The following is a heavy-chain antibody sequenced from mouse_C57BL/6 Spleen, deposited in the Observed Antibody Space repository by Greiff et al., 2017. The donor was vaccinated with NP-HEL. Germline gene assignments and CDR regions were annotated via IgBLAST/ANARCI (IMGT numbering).Heavy chain of an antibody. D-gene: IGHD1-1*01. CDR3: ARGGSSRYYAMDY. J-gene: IGHJ4*01. V-gene: IGHV1-55*01. Sequence: VQLQQPGAELVKPGASVKMSCKASGYTFTSYWITWVKQRPGQGLVWIGDIYPGSGSTNYNEKFKSKATLTVDTSSSTAYMQLSSLTSEDSAVYYCARGGSSRYYAMDYWGQGTSVTVSS. CDR2: IYPGSGST. CDR1: GYTFTSYW.